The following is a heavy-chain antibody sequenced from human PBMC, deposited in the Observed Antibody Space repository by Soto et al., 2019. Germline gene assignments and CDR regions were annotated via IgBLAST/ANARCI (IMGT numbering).Heavy chain of an antibody. CDR3: ATLGYCTTTSCFQVFNGLAAMGV. V-gene: IGHV1-69*01. CDR2: IVPFFGTP. D-gene: IGHD2-2*01. J-gene: IGHJ6*02. Sequence: QVQLVQSGEEVKKPGSSVKVSCRASGGTFSNYAIGWVRQTPGQGLEWMGRIVPFFGTPTYAQSFQGRVTITADESTTTAFLELNSLRSEDTAVYYCATLGYCTTTSCFQVFNGLAAMGVWGQGTTVTVSS. CDR1: GGTFSNYA.